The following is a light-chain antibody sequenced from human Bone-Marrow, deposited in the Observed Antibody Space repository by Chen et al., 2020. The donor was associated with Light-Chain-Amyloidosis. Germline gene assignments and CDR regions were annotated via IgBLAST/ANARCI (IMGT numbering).Light chain of an antibody. CDR1: NIGSTS. CDR2: DDS. Sequence: YVLPQPSSVSVAPGHTATIACGGNNIGSTSVHWYQQTPGQAPLLVVYDDSDRPSGIPERLSGSNSGNTATLTISRVEAGDEADYYCQVWDRSSDRPVFGGGTKLTVL. CDR3: QVWDRSSDRPV. V-gene: IGLV3-21*02. J-gene: IGLJ3*02.